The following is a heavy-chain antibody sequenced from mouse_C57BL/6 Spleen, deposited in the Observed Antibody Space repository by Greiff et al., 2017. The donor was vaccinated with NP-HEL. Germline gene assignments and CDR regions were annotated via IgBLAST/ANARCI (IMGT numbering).Heavy chain of an antibody. V-gene: IGHV1-78*01. CDR3: ARGEYYGSSYWAMDY. CDR2: IYPRDGST. CDR1: GYTFTDHP. J-gene: IGHJ4*01. Sequence: VQLQQSDAELVKPGASVKISCKVSGYTFTDHPIHWMKQRPEQGLEWIGYIYPRDGSTKYNEKFKGKATLTADKSSSTAYMQLNSLTSEDSAVYFCARGEYYGSSYWAMDYWGQGTSVTVSS. D-gene: IGHD1-1*01.